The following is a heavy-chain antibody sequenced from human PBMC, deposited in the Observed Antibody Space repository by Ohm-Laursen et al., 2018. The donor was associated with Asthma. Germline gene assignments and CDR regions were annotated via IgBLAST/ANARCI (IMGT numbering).Heavy chain of an antibody. CDR3: TKLDWVQSMFDS. D-gene: IGHD3-9*01. CDR1: GGSISSGGYY. J-gene: IGHJ4*02. V-gene: IGHV4-61*08. CDR2: IYSTGST. Sequence: GTLSLTCTVSGGSISSGGYYWSWIRQHPGKGLEWIGYIYSTGSTNYNPSLESRVTISIDTSTNQFSLKLSSVSAADTALYFCTKLDWVQSMFDSWGPGTLVTVSS.